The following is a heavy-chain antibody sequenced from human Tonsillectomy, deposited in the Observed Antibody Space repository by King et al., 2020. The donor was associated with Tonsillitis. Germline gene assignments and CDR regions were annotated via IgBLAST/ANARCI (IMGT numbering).Heavy chain of an antibody. V-gene: IGHV3-74*01. D-gene: IGHD4-17*01. Sequence: VQLVESGGGLVQPGGSLRLSCAGSGFTFSDYWMHWVRQAPGKGLEWVSGINSDVSSIIYADSVKGRITITRDIAKKTLYLQMNGLRAEDTAVYYCARVTTGAFDIWGQGTMVTVSS. CDR2: INSDVSSI. CDR3: ARVTTGAFDI. CDR1: GFTFSDYW. J-gene: IGHJ3*02.